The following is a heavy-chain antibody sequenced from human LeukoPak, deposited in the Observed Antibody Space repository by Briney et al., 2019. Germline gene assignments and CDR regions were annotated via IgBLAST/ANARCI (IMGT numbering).Heavy chain of an antibody. J-gene: IGHJ5*02. CDR3: ARDRARGYCSGGSCYYNWFDP. Sequence: SVKVSCKASGGTFSSYAISWVRQAPGQGLEWMGGIIPIFGTANYAQKFQGRVTITADESTSTAYMELSSLRSEDTAVYYCARDRARGYCSGGSCYYNWFDPWGQGTLVTVSS. D-gene: IGHD2-15*01. V-gene: IGHV1-69*13. CDR1: GGTFSSYA. CDR2: IIPIFGTA.